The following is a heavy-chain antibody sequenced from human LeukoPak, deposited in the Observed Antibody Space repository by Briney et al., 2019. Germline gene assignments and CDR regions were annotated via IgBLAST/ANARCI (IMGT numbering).Heavy chain of an antibody. V-gene: IGHV3-23*01. J-gene: IGHJ4*02. CDR3: AKLFRRYGDYDY. Sequence: GGSLRLSCAASGFTFGSYAMSWVRQAPGKGLEWVSAISGSGGSTYYADSVKGRFTISRDNSKNTLYLQMNSLRAEDTAVYYRAKLFRRYGDYDYWGQGTLVTVSS. CDR2: ISGSGGST. CDR1: GFTFGSYA. D-gene: IGHD4-17*01.